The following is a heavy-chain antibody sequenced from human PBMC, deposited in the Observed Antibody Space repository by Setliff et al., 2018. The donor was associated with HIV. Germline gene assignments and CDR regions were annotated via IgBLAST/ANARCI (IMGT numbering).Heavy chain of an antibody. V-gene: IGHV4-38-2*01. CDR3: ARVFVDTAVLRVLEYYFDS. Sequence: LSLTCAVSGYSISSGYYWGWIRQPPGKGLEWIGSMYYSGSTYYTPSLKSRITISLDTSKNQFSLRMRSVTAADTAVYYCARVFVDTAVLRVLEYYFDSWGRGTLVTVSS. D-gene: IGHD5-18*01. CDR1: GYSISSGYY. CDR2: MYYSGST. J-gene: IGHJ4*02.